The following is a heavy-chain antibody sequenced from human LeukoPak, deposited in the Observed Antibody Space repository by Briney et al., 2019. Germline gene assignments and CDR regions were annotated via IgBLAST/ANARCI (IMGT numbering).Heavy chain of an antibody. CDR2: IYYSGST. Sequence: PSQTLSLTCTVSGGSTSSGGYYWSWIRQHPGKGLEWIGYIYYSGSTHYNPSLKSRVTISVDTSKNQFSLKLSSVTAADTAVYYCARDRRITMVRGVDDWFDPWGQGTLVTVSS. V-gene: IGHV4-31*03. CDR1: GGSTSSGGYY. J-gene: IGHJ5*02. CDR3: ARDRRITMVRGVDDWFDP. D-gene: IGHD3-10*01.